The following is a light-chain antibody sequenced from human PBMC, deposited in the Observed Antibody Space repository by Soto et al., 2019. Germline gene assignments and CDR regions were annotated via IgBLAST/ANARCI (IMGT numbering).Light chain of an antibody. J-gene: IGLJ1*01. CDR2: DVS. CDR1: SSDVGGYKY. Sequence: QSALTQPASVCGSPGQSITISCTGTSSDVGGYKYVSWYQQHPDKAPQLMIYDVSNRPSGVSSRFSGSKSGNTASLTISGLQAEDEADYYCSSYTTTSSYVFGTGTKLTVL. V-gene: IGLV2-14*01. CDR3: SSYTTTSSYV.